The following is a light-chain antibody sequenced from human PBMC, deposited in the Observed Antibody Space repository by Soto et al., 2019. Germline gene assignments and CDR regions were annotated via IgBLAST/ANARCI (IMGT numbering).Light chain of an antibody. CDR2: AAS. CDR3: EQYNNWPIT. J-gene: IGKJ5*01. Sequence: DIQMTQSPSTLSGSVGDRVTITCRASQTISSWLAWYQQKPGKAPKLLIYAASTLQSGVPSRFSGSGSGAEFTLTISSLQSEDFAVYYCEQYNNWPITFGQGTRLEIK. CDR1: QTISSW. V-gene: IGKV1-5*01.